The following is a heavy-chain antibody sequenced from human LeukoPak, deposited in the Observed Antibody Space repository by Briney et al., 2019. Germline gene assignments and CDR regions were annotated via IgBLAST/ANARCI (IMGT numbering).Heavy chain of an antibody. V-gene: IGHV4-34*01. CDR1: GGSFSGYY. CDR2: INHSGST. Sequence: SETLSLTCAVYGGSFSGYYWSWIRQPPGKGLEWIGEINHSGSTNYNPSLKSRVTISVDTSKNQFSLKLSSVTAADTAVYYCARRRITIFGVVIWYFDYWGQGTLVTVSS. D-gene: IGHD3-3*01. CDR3: ARRRITIFGVVIWYFDY. J-gene: IGHJ4*02.